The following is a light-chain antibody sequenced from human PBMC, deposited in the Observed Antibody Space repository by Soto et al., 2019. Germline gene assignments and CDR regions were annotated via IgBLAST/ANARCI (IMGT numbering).Light chain of an antibody. CDR2: GAS. CDR3: QQHNNWPLT. J-gene: IGKJ4*01. Sequence: EIVLTQSPGTLSLSPGEAATLSCRASQSISNRYLAWYQQKPGQAPRLLIYGASSRATGIPARFSGSGSGAQFTLTISSLQSEDFAVYYCQQHNNWPLTFGGGTKVDIK. V-gene: IGKV3-15*01. CDR1: QSISNRY.